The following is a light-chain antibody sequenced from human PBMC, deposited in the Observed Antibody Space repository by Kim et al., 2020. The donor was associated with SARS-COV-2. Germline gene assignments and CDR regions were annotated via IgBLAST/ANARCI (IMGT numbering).Light chain of an antibody. J-gene: IGLJ2*01. CDR2: QDW. CDR3: QAWDSSTAV. Sequence: SYELTQPPSVSVSPGQTATITCSGDKLRDRAACWYQQKPGQSTVLVIYQDWKRPLEIPELFSRYNSGNTATLTISGTQALDEADYYCQAWDSSTAVFGGGTQLNVL. CDR1: KLRDRA. V-gene: IGLV3-1*01.